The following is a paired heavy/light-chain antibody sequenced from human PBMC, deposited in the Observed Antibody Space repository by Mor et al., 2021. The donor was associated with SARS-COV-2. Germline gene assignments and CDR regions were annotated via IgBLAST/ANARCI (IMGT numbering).Light chain of an antibody. Sequence: SYVLTQPPSVSVAPGQTARITCGGNNIGSKSVHWYQQRPGQAPVLVVYDDSDRPSGIPERFSGSNSGNTATLTTSRVEAGDEAVYYCQVWDNIGDRGVFGGGTKLTVL. CDR1: NIGSKS. J-gene: IGLJ2*01. CDR2: DDS. CDR3: QVWDNIGDRGV. V-gene: IGLV3-21*02.
Heavy chain of an antibody. D-gene: IGHD4-17*01. CDR1: GYTFTNYY. CDR2: INPSGGTT. V-gene: IGHV1-46*01. CDR3: ARERGLRSRWLDL. J-gene: IGHJ5*02. Sequence: QVQLVQSGAEVKKPGASVKVSCKASGYTFTNYYLHWVRQAPGEGLEWMGVINPSGGTTTYAQKFQGRVTMTRDTSTSSVSMEVFSLGSEDTAVYFCARERGLRSRWLDLWGQGTLVTVSS.